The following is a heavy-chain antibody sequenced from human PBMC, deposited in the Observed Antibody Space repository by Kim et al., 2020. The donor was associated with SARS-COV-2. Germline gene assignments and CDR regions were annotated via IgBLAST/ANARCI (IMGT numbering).Heavy chain of an antibody. CDR2: ISGSGGST. CDR1: GFTFSSYA. Sequence: GGSLRLSCAASGFTFSSYAMSWVRQAPGKGLEWVSAISGSGGSTYYADSVKGRFTISRDNSKNTLYLQMNSLRAEDTAVYYCAKDLGRGAGNYYYYGMDVWGQGTTVTVSS. CDR3: AKDLGRGAGNYYYYGMDV. V-gene: IGHV3-23*01. J-gene: IGHJ6*02. D-gene: IGHD6-13*01.